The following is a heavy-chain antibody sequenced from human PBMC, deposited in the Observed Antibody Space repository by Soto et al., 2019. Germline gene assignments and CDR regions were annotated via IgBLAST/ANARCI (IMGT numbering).Heavy chain of an antibody. CDR3: ARRIVVVPAAKSTPFDY. V-gene: IGHV4-31*03. CDR1: GGSISSGGYY. D-gene: IGHD2-2*01. CDR2: IYYSGNT. J-gene: IGHJ4*02. Sequence: PSETLSLTCTVSGGSISSGGYYWSWIRQHPGKGLEWIGYIYYSGNTYYNPSLKSRVAISGDTSKNQFSLKLSSVTAADTAVYYCARRIVVVPAAKSTPFDYWGQGTLVTVSS.